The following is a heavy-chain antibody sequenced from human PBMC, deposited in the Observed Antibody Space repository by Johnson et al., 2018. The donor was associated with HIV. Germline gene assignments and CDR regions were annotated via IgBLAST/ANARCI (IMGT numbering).Heavy chain of an antibody. V-gene: IGHV3-48*01. CDR3: ARGGVIHDAFDI. D-gene: IGHD3-3*01. Sequence: VQLVESGGGVVRPGGSLRLSCAASGFTFDDYGMSWVRQAPGKGLEWVSYISSSGSTIYYADSVKGRFTISRDNSKNTMYLQMNSLRAEDTAVYYCARGGVIHDAFDIWGQGTMVTVSS. CDR2: ISSSGSTI. CDR1: GFTFDDYG. J-gene: IGHJ3*02.